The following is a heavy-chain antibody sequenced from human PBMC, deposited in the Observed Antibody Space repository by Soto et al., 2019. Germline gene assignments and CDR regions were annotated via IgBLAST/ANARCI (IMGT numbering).Heavy chain of an antibody. D-gene: IGHD4-17*01. CDR2: ISGYNGNT. J-gene: IGHJ2*01. CDR3: ARSVYGGNSGSWYFDL. CDR1: GYTFTTYS. V-gene: IGHV1-18*01. Sequence: QVQLVQSGAEGKKPGASVNVSCEASGYTFTTYSMSWVRQAPGQGLEWMGWISGYNGNTNYAQKFRGRVTMTTDTSTKTVYMELRGLRSDDTAVYYCARSVYGGNSGSWYFDLWGRGTLVTVSS.